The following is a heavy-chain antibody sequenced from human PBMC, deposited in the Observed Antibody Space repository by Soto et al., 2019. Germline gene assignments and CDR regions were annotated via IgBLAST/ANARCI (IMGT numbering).Heavy chain of an antibody. CDR2: IYPGDFDT. J-gene: IGHJ5*02. V-gene: IGHV5-51*01. CDR3: ARKHSRGSFNCIDP. CDR1: GDSFTTYW. D-gene: IGHD3-22*01. Sequence: PGESLKISCRVSGDSFTTYWIAWVRQMPGKGLEWMGIIYPGDFDTRYSPSFQGQVTISVDKSINTAYLQWNSLKASDSAMYYCARKHSRGSFNCIDPWGPGXLVTVYS.